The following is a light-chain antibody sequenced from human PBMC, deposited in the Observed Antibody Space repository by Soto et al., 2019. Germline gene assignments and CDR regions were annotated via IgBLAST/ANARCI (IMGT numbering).Light chain of an antibody. Sequence: DIQMTQSPSSLSASVGDRVTITCQASHDISNYLNWYQQKPGKAPKLLIYDASNLETGVPPRFSGSGSGTHFTFTISNLQPEDIATYSCQQYDNLPLTFGQGTQLEIK. CDR3: QQYDNLPLT. CDR2: DAS. J-gene: IGKJ5*01. V-gene: IGKV1-33*01. CDR1: HDISNY.